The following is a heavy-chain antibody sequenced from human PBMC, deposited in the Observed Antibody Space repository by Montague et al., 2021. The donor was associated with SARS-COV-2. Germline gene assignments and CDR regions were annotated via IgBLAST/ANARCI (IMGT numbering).Heavy chain of an antibody. CDR2: DNISGST. CDR1: GGSFRGNN. CDR3: SRVKSSSSWVRQPDPV. Sequence: SETLSLTCAVYGGSFRGNNWSWIRQPQGKGLEWIGEDNISGSTNYNPYLKSRVTISVDTSKNQFSLKLSSVTAADTAVYYCSRVKSSSSWVRQPDPVWGKGTTVTVSS. V-gene: IGHV4-34*01. D-gene: IGHD6-6*01. J-gene: IGHJ6*04.